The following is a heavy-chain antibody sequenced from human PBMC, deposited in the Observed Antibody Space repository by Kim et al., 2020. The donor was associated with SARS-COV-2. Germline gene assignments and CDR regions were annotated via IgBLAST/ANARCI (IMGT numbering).Heavy chain of an antibody. J-gene: IGHJ4*02. Sequence: GGSLRLSCSASGFTFGDFAKNWFRQAPGKGLEWVGFIRSKTFGGTTEYAASVKGRFTISRDDSKSIAYLQMNSLKTEDTGVYYCSRDPWYYYDTSGYPNGDYWGQGTLVTVSS. D-gene: IGHD3-22*01. CDR1: GFTFGDFA. V-gene: IGHV3-49*03. CDR3: SRDPWYYYDTSGYPNGDY. CDR2: IRSKTFGGTT.